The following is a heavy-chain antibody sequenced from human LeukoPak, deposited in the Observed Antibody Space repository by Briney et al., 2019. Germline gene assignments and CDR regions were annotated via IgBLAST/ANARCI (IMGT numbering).Heavy chain of an antibody. D-gene: IGHD6-6*01. CDR3: AKVSSSDYYYGRDV. V-gene: IGHV3-23*01. J-gene: IGHJ6*02. CDR1: GFTFSSYA. Sequence: GGSLRLSCAASGFTFSSYAMSWVRQAPRKGLEWVSDISGSGGSTYYADSVKGRFTISRDNSKNTLYLQMNSLRAEDTAVYYCAKVSSSDYYYGRDVWGQGTTVTVSS. CDR2: ISGSGGST.